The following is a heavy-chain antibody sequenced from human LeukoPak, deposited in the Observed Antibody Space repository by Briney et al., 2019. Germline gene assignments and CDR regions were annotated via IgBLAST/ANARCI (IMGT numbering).Heavy chain of an antibody. CDR1: GGSISSYY. CDR2: INHSGST. J-gene: IGHJ4*02. V-gene: IGHV4-34*01. Sequence: SETLSLTCTVSGGSISSYYWSWIRQPPGKGLEWIGEINHSGSTNYNPSLKSRVTISVDTSKNQFSLKLSSVTAADTAVYYCARRRGGYPFDYWGQGTLVTVSS. CDR3: ARRRGGYPFDY. D-gene: IGHD2-15*01.